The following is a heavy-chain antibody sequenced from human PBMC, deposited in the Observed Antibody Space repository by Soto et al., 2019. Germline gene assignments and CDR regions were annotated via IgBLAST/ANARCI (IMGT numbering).Heavy chain of an antibody. CDR1: GGSISSTSW. D-gene: IGHD2-8*02. CDR2: IFHSGST. CDR3: ARVRRYCTDTSCSDYFDY. Sequence: ASETLSLTCAVSGGSISSTSWWNWVRQPPGKGLEWIGEIFHSGSTNYNPSLKSQVTISLDKSKNQFSLKLYSVTAADTAVYYCARVRRYCTDTSCSDYFDYWGQGTLVTSPQ. J-gene: IGHJ4*02. V-gene: IGHV4-4*02.